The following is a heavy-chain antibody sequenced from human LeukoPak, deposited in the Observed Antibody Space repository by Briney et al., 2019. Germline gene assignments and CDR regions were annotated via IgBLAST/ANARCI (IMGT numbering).Heavy chain of an antibody. Sequence: GGSLRLSCAASGFTFSSYGMSWVRQAPGKGLEWVSYIRSSSSTMYYADSVKGRFTISRDNSKNTLYLQMNSLRAEDTAVYYCAKGGSTVTTRRGYFDLWGRGTLVTVSS. D-gene: IGHD4-17*01. CDR1: GFTFSSYG. J-gene: IGHJ2*01. V-gene: IGHV3-48*01. CDR3: AKGGSTVTTRRGYFDL. CDR2: IRSSSSTM.